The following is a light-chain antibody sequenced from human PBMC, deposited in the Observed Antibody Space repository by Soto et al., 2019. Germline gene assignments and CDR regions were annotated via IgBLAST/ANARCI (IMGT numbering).Light chain of an antibody. Sequence: EIVLTQSPGTLSLSPGERATLSCRASQSVSNTYLAWYQQKPGQAPRLLIYGASSRATGIPDRFSGSESGTDFTLTISRLEPEDFAVYYCQQYGSSPITFGQGTRLEIK. J-gene: IGKJ5*01. V-gene: IGKV3-20*01. CDR1: QSVSNTY. CDR3: QQYGSSPIT. CDR2: GAS.